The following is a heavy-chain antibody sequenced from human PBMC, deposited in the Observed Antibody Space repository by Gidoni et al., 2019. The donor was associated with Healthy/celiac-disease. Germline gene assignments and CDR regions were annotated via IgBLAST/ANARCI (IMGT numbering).Heavy chain of an antibody. J-gene: IGHJ4*02. CDR2: ISYDGSNK. V-gene: IGHV3-30-3*01. CDR3: AREKRVRFLEWLPPYFDY. Sequence: QVQLVESGGGVVQPGRSLRLSCAASGFTFSSYAMHWVRQAPGKGLGWVAFISYDGSNKYYADSVKGRFTISRDNSKNTLYLQMNSLRAEDTAVYYCAREKRVRFLEWLPPYFDYWGQGTLVTVSS. CDR1: GFTFSSYA. D-gene: IGHD3-3*01.